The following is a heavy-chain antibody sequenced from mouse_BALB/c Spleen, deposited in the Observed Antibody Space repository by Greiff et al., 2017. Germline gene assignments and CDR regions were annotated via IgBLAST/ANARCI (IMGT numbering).Heavy chain of an antibody. CDR1: GFNIKDYY. D-gene: IGHD1-2*01. CDR3: ARGNYYGSFAY. J-gene: IGHJ3*01. Sequence: EVKLVESGAELVRPGALVKLSCKASGFNIKDYYMHWVKQRPEQGLEWIGWIDPENGNTIYDPKFQGKASITADTSSNTAYLQLSSLTSEDTAVYYCARGNYYGSFAYWGQGTLVTVSA. V-gene: IGHV14-1*02. CDR2: IDPENGNT.